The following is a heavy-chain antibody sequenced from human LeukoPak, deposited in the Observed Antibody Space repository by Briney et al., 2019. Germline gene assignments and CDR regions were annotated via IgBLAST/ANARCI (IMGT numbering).Heavy chain of an antibody. CDR1: GASISNYY. Sequence: PSETLSLTCTVSGASISNYYWSWIRQTPEKGLEWMGHIHSSGGSSYYPSLKSRLTLSIDTSWNQLSLKLPSVTAADTAVYFCARLGSYHDFWGQGALVTVSS. CDR2: IHSSGGS. J-gene: IGHJ4*02. CDR3: ARLGSYHDF. D-gene: IGHD1-26*01. V-gene: IGHV4-4*09.